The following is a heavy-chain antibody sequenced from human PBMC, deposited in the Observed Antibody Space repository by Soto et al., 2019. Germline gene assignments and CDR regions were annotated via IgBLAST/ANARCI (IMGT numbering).Heavy chain of an antibody. CDR3: ASSPSQASLLRYFDWLSSPFDY. D-gene: IGHD3-9*01. CDR1: GGTFSSYA. V-gene: IGHV1-69*01. Sequence: QVQLVQSGAEVKKPGSSVKVSCKASGGTFSSYAISWVRQAPGQGLEWMGGIIHIFGTANYAQKFQGRVTITADESTSTAYMELSSLRSEDTAVYYCASSPSQASLLRYFDWLSSPFDYWGQGTLVTVSS. CDR2: IIHIFGTA. J-gene: IGHJ4*02.